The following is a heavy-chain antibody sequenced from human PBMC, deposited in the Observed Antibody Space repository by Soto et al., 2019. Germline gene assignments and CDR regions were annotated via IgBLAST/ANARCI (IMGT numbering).Heavy chain of an antibody. CDR2: IYYSGST. V-gene: IGHV4-31*03. CDR1: GGSISSGGYY. CDR3: ARGRSVRLRTAFDI. J-gene: IGHJ3*02. D-gene: IGHD6-6*01. Sequence: PSETLSLTCTVSGGSISSGGYYWSWIRHHPGKGLEWIGYIYYSGSTYYNPSLKSRVTISVDTSKNQFPLKLSSVTAADTAVYYCARGRSVRLRTAFDIWGQGTMVTVSS.